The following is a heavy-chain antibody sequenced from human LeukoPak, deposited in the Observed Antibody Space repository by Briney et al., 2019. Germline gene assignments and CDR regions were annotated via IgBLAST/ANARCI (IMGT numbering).Heavy chain of an antibody. CDR3: ARDNSPRGYYTPYHYYGMDV. CDR2: ISPGGASI. D-gene: IGHD3-3*01. V-gene: IGHV3-48*03. J-gene: IGHJ6*02. Sequence: AGGSLRLSCEPSGFNFGSYEMNWVRQAPGKGLEWISYISPGGASIEYADSVKGRFTISRDNGQSSLYLQLKNLRAEDTAVYYCARDNSPRGYYTPYHYYGMDVWGQGTTVTVSS. CDR1: GFNFGSYE.